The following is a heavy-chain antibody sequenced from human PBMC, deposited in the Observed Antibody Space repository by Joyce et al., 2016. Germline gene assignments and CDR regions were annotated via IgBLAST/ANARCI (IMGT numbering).Heavy chain of an antibody. CDR1: GYTFTDYY. D-gene: IGHD3-10*01. CDR2: VDPKDGET. Sequence: EVQLVQSGAEVKKPGATVKISCKVSGYTFTDYYMHWVQQAPGQGLEWMGLVDPKDGETLSAEKFQGRVTITAGTSTDTAYMELSSLRSEDTAVYYCATVDYYYGSGTPRDYYYYMDVWGKGTTVTVSS. CDR3: ATVDYYYGSGTPRDYYYYMDV. J-gene: IGHJ6*03. V-gene: IGHV1-69-2*01.